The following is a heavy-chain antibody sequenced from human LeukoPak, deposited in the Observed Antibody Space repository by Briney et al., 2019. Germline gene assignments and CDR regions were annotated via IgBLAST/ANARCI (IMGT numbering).Heavy chain of an antibody. CDR1: GGSVSSGDYY. CDR3: ARRSRTGSYTFDY. Sequence: SETLSLTCTVSGGSVSSGDYYWSWIRQPPGKGLEWIGNIYYTGRTHYNPSLKSRVSISADTSNNQFSLQLSSVTAADTAVYYCARRSRTGSYTFDYWGQGTLVTVSS. D-gene: IGHD3/OR15-3a*01. V-gene: IGHV4-30-4*01. CDR2: IYYTGRT. J-gene: IGHJ4*02.